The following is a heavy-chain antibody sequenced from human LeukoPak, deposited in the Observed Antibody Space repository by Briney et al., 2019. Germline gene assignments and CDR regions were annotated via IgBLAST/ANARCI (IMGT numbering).Heavy chain of an antibody. CDR1: GFAVSSNY. V-gene: IGHV3-53*01. Sequence: GGSLRLSCAASGFAVSSNYISWVRQAPGKGLEWVSVIYFGGSTYYADSVKGRFTSSRDNSKNTVYLQMNSLRLEDTAVYYCATVGAGSRYGYADYWGQGTLVTVSS. CDR3: ATVGAGSRYGYADY. CDR2: IYFGGST. D-gene: IGHD5-18*01. J-gene: IGHJ4*02.